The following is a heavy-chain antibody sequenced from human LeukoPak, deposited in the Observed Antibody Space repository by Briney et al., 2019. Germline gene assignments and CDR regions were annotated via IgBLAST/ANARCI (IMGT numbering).Heavy chain of an antibody. J-gene: IGHJ4*02. CDR3: ARETQHYGDYVVGSFDY. Sequence: ASVKVSCKASGYTFTSYYMHWVRQAPGQGLEWMGIINPSGGSTSYAQKFQGRVTMTRDMSTSTVYMELSSLRSEDTAVYYCARETQHYGDYVVGSFDYWGQGTLVTVSS. D-gene: IGHD4-17*01. CDR1: GYTFTSYY. V-gene: IGHV1-46*01. CDR2: INPSGGST.